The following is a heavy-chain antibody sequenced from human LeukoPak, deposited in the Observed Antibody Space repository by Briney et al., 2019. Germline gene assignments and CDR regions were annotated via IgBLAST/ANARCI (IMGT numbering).Heavy chain of an antibody. D-gene: IGHD2-21*01. CDR1: GFTFSSYA. CDR2: ISGSGGTT. V-gene: IGHV3-23*01. J-gene: IGHJ3*01. Sequence: SGGSLRLSCAASGFTFSSYAMSWVRQPPGKGLEWVSAISGSGGTTYYADSVKGRFTISRDNSKKTLYLQMNSLRAEDTAVYYCAKGKVNHDGALDAWGQGTLVTVSS. CDR3: AKGKVNHDGALDA.